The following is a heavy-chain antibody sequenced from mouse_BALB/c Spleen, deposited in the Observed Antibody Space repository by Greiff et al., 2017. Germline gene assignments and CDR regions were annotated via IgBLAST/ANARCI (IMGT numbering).Heavy chain of an antibody. J-gene: IGHJ4*01. V-gene: IGHV3-2*02. CDR1: GYSITSDYA. CDR2: ISYSGST. D-gene: IGHD2-1*01. Sequence: EVKVEESGPGLVKPSQSLSLTCTVTGYSITSDYAWNWIRQFPGNKLEWMGYISYSGSTSYNPSLKSRISITRDTSKNQFFLQLNSVTTEDTATYYCARNGNYGMDYWGQGTSVTVSS. CDR3: ARNGNYGMDY.